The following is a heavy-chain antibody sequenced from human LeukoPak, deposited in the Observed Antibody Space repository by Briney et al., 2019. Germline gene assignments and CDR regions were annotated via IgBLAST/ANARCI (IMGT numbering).Heavy chain of an antibody. D-gene: IGHD1-1*01. CDR1: GGSVSSYY. J-gene: IGHJ4*02. Sequence: PSETLSLTCTVSGGSVSSYYWSWIRQPAGKGLEWIGRIYTSGSTNYNPSLKSRVTISVDKSKNQFSLKLSSVTAADTAVYYCARLYNWNDGYFDYWGQGTLVTVSS. V-gene: IGHV4-4*07. CDR2: IYTSGST. CDR3: ARLYNWNDGYFDY.